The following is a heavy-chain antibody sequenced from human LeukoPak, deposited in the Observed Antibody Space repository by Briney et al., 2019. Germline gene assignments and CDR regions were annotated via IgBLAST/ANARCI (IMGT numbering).Heavy chain of an antibody. Sequence: SETLSLTCTVSGYSISSGYYWGWIRQPPGKGLEWIGYIYYSGSTNYNPSLKSRVTISVDTSKNQFSLKLSSVTAADTAVYYCARVGGWFGELPPYFFDYWGQGTLVTVSS. CDR2: IYYSGST. D-gene: IGHD3-10*01. CDR1: GYSISSGYY. J-gene: IGHJ4*02. V-gene: IGHV4-61*01. CDR3: ARVGGWFGELPPYFFDY.